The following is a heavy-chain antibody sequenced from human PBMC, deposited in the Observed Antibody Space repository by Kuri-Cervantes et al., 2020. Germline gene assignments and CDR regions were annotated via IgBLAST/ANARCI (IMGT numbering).Heavy chain of an antibody. Sequence: GGSLRLSCAGSMITVRTNHMSWVRQAPGKGLEWVSVIYTDSSTYYADSVKGRFTISRHKSRDTLFLQMNGLRIEDTAVYYCARIPRGHNAYDEAYYVDAWGKGTTVTVSS. CDR2: IYTDSST. D-gene: IGHD5-12*01. CDR3: ARIPRGHNAYDEAYYVDA. V-gene: IGHV3-53*04. CDR1: MITVRTNH. J-gene: IGHJ6*03.